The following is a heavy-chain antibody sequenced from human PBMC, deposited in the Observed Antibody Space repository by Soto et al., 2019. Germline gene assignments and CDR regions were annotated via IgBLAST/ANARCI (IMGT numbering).Heavy chain of an antibody. CDR1: GYSFPTFW. V-gene: IGHV5-51*03. D-gene: IGHD3-16*01. CDR2: IYPGDSDT. Sequence: GESLKISCKGSGYSFPTFWIGWVRQMPGKGLEWMGVIYPGDSDTRYSPSFQGQVTMSADRSISTAYLQWTSLKASDTAIYYCARSGRNAYYNMDVWGQGTTVPSP. J-gene: IGHJ6*02. CDR3: ARSGRNAYYNMDV.